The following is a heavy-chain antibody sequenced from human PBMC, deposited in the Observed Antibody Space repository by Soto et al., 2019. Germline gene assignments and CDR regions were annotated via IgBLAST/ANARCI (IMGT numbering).Heavy chain of an antibody. Sequence: QVQLVQSGAEGKKPGASVKVSCKASGYTFTSYDINWVRQATGQGIEWMGWMNPNSGNTGYAQKFQGRVTMAGNTSISTAYMELRSLRAEDTAVYYCARAFGYSSGWSVSWGQGTLVTVSS. J-gene: IGHJ4*02. CDR2: MNPNSGNT. D-gene: IGHD6-19*01. CDR1: GYTFTSYD. CDR3: ARAFGYSSGWSVS. V-gene: IGHV1-8*01.